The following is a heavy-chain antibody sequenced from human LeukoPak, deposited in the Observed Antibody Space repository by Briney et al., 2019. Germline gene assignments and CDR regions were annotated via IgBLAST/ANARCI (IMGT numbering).Heavy chain of an antibody. D-gene: IGHD5-18*01. CDR3: ARSAYTYSSYFDY. J-gene: IGHJ4*02. Sequence: ASVKVSCTASGYSFTSYYMHWVRQAPGQGLEWMGIINPSDGSTSYPQRFQGRVTMTRDTSTSTVYMKLSSLISEDSALYYCARSAYTYSSYFDYWGQRTLVTVSS. CDR1: GYSFTSYY. V-gene: IGHV1-46*01. CDR2: INPSDGST.